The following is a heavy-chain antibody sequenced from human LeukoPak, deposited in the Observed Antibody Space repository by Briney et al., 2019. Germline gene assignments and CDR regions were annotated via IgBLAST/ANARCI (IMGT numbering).Heavy chain of an antibody. J-gene: IGHJ4*02. Sequence: ASVKVSCKASGYTFTGYYMHWVRQAPGQGLEWMGWINPNNGGTNYAQKFQGRVTMTRDTSISTDYMELSRLRSDDTAVYYCAMSHDYYDSSGYYYFDYWGQGTLVTVSS. CDR3: AMSHDYYDSSGYYYFDY. CDR2: INPNNGGT. D-gene: IGHD3-22*01. V-gene: IGHV1-2*02. CDR1: GYTFTGYY.